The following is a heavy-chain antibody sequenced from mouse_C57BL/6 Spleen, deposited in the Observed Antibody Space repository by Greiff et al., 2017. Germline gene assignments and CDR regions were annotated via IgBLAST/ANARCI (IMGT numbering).Heavy chain of an antibody. D-gene: IGHD1-2*01. CDR2: IHPNGGST. V-gene: IGHV1-64*01. CDR3: ARLGVTAGVYYAMDY. J-gene: IGHJ4*01. Sequence: VQLQQPGAELVKPGASVKLSCKASGYTFTSYWMHWVKQRPGQGLEWIGMIHPNGGSTNYKEKFKGKATLTVDKSSSTAYMQLSSLTSEDSAVYYGARLGVTAGVYYAMDYWGQGASVTVSS. CDR1: GYTFTSYW.